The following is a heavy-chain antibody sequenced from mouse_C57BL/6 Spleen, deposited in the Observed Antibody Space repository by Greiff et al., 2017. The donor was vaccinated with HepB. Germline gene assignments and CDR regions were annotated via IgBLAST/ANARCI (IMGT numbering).Heavy chain of an antibody. J-gene: IGHJ2*01. V-gene: IGHV1-64*01. CDR3: ARGGAITTVVADY. D-gene: IGHD1-1*01. Sequence: QVQLQQPGAELVKPGASVKLSCKASGYTFTSYWMHWVKQRPGQGLEWIGMIHPNSGSTNYNEKFKSKATLTVDKSSSTADMQLSSLTSEDSAVYDCARGGAITTVVADYWGQGTTLTVSS. CDR2: IHPNSGST. CDR1: GYTFTSYW.